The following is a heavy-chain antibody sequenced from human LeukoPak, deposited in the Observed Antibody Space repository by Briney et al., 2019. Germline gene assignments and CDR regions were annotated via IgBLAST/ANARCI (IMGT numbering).Heavy chain of an antibody. Sequence: SETLSLTCTVSGGSISSYYWSWIRQPPGKGLEWIGYIYYSGSTNYNPSPKSRVTITVDTSKTQFSLKLSSVTAADTAVYYCARSHSSGINWFDPWGQGTLVTVSS. CDR1: GGSISSYY. CDR3: ARSHSSGINWFDP. D-gene: IGHD3-22*01. V-gene: IGHV4-59*01. J-gene: IGHJ5*02. CDR2: IYYSGST.